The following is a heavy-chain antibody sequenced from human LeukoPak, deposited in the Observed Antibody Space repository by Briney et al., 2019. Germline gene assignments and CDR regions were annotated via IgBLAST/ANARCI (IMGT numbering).Heavy chain of an antibody. Sequence: PSETLSLTCTVSGGSISSGGYYWSWIRQHPGKGLEWIGYIYYSGSTYYNPSLKSRVTISVDTSKNQFSLKLTSVTAADTAVYYCARVVNYDYVWGSYRYFDYWGQGTLVTVSS. CDR1: GGSISSGGYY. CDR2: IYYSGST. CDR3: ARVVNYDYVWGSYRYFDY. V-gene: IGHV4-31*03. D-gene: IGHD3-16*02. J-gene: IGHJ4*02.